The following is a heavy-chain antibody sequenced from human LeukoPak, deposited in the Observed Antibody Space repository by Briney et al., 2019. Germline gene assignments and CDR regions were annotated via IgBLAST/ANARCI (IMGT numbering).Heavy chain of an antibody. J-gene: IGHJ4*02. CDR2: IYSGGST. CDR3: ARDGESGSGSFDY. CDR1: GFTVSSNY. V-gene: IGHV3-53*01. Sequence: GGSLRLSCAASGFTVSSNYMSWVRQAPGKGLKWVSSIYSGGSTYYTDSVKGRFTISRDISKNALSLQMNSLRAEDTAVYYCARDGESGSGSFDYWGQGTLVTVSS. D-gene: IGHD3-10*01.